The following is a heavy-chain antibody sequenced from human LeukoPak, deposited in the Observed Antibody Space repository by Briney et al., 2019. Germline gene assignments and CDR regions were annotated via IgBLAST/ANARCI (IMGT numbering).Heavy chain of an antibody. CDR2: IYYSGYS. CDR3: ATNQYGGFTYPFDK. CDR1: GGSISGYY. D-gene: IGHD1-14*01. Sequence: SETLSLTCTVSGGSISGYYWSWIRQPPGRGLQWIAYIYYSGYSCSHPSLKSRVTISVDTSNNQFSLKLRSVTAADTAVYFCATNQYGGFTYPFDKWGPGPLVTVSS. V-gene: IGHV4-59*08. J-gene: IGHJ4*02.